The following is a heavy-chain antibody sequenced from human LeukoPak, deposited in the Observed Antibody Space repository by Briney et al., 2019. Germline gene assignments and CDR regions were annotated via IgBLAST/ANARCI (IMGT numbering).Heavy chain of an antibody. CDR1: GFTFSSYS. D-gene: IGHD5-18*01. CDR3: ARDLRGYSYPSLFDY. CDR2: IGSSSSYI. J-gene: IGHJ4*02. V-gene: IGHV3-21*06. Sequence: GGSLRLSCAASGFTFSSYSMNWVRQAPGKGLEWVSSIGSSSSYIYYADSVKGRFTISRDNAKNSLYLQMNSLRAEDTAVYYCARDLRGYSYPSLFDYWGQGTLVTVSS.